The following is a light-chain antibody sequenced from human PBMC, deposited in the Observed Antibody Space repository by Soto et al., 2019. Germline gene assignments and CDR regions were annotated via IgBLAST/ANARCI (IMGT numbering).Light chain of an antibody. V-gene: IGLV2-8*01. CDR3: SSYAGINNLGV. Sequence: QSVLTQPPSASGTPGQRVTISCSGSSSNIGSNYVYWYQQHPGKAPKLMIFEVNKRPSGVPDRFSGSKSGNTASLTVSGLQAEDEADYYCSSYAGINNLGVFGTGTKLTVL. CDR1: SSNIGSNY. J-gene: IGLJ1*01. CDR2: EVN.